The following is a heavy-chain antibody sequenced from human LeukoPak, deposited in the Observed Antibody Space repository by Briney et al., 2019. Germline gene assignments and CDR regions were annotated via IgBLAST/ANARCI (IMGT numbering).Heavy chain of an antibody. CDR1: GFTFSSYA. CDR2: ISGSGGST. CDR3: AIPLSTVTTHFGY. Sequence: PGGSLRLSCAASGFTFSSYAMTWVRQAPGKGLEWVSAISGSGGSTYYADSVKGRFTISRDNAKNSLYLQMNSLRAEDTAVYYCAIPLSTVTTHFGYWGQGTLVTVSS. V-gene: IGHV3-23*01. J-gene: IGHJ4*02. D-gene: IGHD4-17*01.